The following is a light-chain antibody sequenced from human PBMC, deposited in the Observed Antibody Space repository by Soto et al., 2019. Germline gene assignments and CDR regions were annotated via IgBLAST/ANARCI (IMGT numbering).Light chain of an antibody. CDR2: ENN. CDR1: NSNIGNNY. Sequence: QSVPTQPPSMSAAPGQKVTVSCSGKNSNIGNNYVSWYQQLPGTAPKVLIYENNKRPSGIPDRFSGSKSGTSATLGITGLQTGDEADYYCGTWDSSLSAGVFGTGTKVTVL. J-gene: IGLJ1*01. V-gene: IGLV1-51*02. CDR3: GTWDSSLSAGV.